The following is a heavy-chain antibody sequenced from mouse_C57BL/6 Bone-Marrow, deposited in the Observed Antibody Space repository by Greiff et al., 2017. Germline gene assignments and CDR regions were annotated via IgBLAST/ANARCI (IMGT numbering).Heavy chain of an antibody. D-gene: IGHD1-1*01. Sequence: QVQLQQPGAELVKPGASVKLSCKASGYTFTSYWMHWVKQRPGRGLEWIGRIDPTSGGTKYNEKFKSKATLTVDKPSSTAYMQLSSLTSEDSAVYDCEWSYYDGWYFDVWGTGTTATVSA. CDR1: GYTFTSYW. J-gene: IGHJ1*03. CDR2: IDPTSGGT. CDR3: EWSYYDGWYFDV. V-gene: IGHV1-72*01.